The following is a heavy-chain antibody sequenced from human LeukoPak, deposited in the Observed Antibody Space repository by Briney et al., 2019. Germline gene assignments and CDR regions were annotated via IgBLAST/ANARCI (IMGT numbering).Heavy chain of an antibody. CDR3: YVHHYYYYMDV. CDR2: INGDGSAT. V-gene: IGHV3-74*01. D-gene: IGHD3-16*01. J-gene: IGHJ6*03. Sequence: GGSLRLSCAASGFTFSNYWMHWVRQDPGKGLVWVSRINGDGSATTYADSVKGRFTISRDNAKNTLYLQVNSLRAEDTAVYYCYVHHYYYYMDVWGKGTTVTVSS. CDR1: GFTFSNYW.